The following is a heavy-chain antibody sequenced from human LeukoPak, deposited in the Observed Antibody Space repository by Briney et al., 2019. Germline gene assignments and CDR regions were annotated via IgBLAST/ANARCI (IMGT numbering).Heavy chain of an antibody. D-gene: IGHD3-22*01. J-gene: IGHJ5*02. CDR2: IDPNSGGT. CDR1: GYTFTCYY. V-gene: IGHV1-2*02. Sequence: GASVKVSCKASGYTFTCYYMHWVRQAPGQGLEWMGWIDPNSGGTNYAQKFQGRVTMTRDMSISTAYMELSRLRSDDTAVYYCARVGMIETAWGQGTLVTVSS. CDR3: ARVGMIETA.